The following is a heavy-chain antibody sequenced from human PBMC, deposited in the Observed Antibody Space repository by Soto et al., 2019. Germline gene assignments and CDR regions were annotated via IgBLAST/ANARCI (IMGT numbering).Heavy chain of an antibody. CDR1: GGSISSYY. V-gene: IGHV4-4*07. D-gene: IGHD1-1*01. J-gene: IGHJ6*02. CDR2: IYTSGST. CDR3: ARTSRTALNPGSVSYYYGMDV. Sequence: SETLSLTCTVSGGSISSYYWSWIRQPAGKGLEWIGRIYTSGSTNYNPSLKSRVTMSVDTSKNQFSLKPSSVTAADTAVYYCARTSRTALNPGSVSYYYGMDVWGQGTTVTVSS.